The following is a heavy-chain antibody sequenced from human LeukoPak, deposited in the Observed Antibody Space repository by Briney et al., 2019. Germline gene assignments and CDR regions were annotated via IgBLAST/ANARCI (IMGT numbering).Heavy chain of an antibody. CDR3: ARSETHYSGLYGMDV. D-gene: IGHD5-12*01. V-gene: IGHV1-18*01. CDR1: GYTFTSYG. CDR2: ISAYNGNT. J-gene: IGHJ6*02. Sequence: GASVKVSCKASGYTFTSYGISWVRQAPGQGLEWMGWISAYNGNTNYAQKLQGRVTMTTDTSTSTAYMELRSLRSDDTAVYYCARSETHYSGLYGMDVWGQGTTVTVSS.